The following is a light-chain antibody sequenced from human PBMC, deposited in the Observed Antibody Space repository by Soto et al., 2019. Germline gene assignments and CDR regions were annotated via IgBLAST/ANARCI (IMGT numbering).Light chain of an antibody. CDR2: VAS. CDR3: QQSFPTPLT. J-gene: IGKJ4*01. V-gene: IGKV1-39*01. Sequence: DIQMTQSPSSLSASVGDRVTITCRASQNIGRFLNWHQQKPGKAPNVLINVASTLRSGVPSRFSGSGSGTDFKLTINRLQAEDFATYFCQQSFPTPLTFGGGTKGEIK. CDR1: QNIGRF.